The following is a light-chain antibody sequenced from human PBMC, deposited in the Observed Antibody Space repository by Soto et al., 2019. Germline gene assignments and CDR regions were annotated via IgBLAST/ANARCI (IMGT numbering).Light chain of an antibody. Sequence: QSVLTQPPSASGTPGQRVTISCSGSSSNIGSNTVNWYQQHPGTAPKLLIYSNNQRPSGGPARFSGSKSGTSASLAISGRQSEDEADYYCAAWYDSLSGVVFGGGTKLTVL. V-gene: IGLV1-44*01. CDR1: SSNIGSNT. J-gene: IGLJ2*01. CDR3: AAWYDSLSGVV. CDR2: SNN.